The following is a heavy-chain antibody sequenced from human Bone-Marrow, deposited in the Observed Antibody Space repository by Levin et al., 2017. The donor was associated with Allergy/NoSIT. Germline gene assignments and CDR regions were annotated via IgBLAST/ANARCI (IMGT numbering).Heavy chain of an antibody. D-gene: IGHD3-22*01. Sequence: ASVKVSCKASGYTFTGYYMHWVRQAPGQGLEWMGWINPNSGGTNYAQKFQGWVTMTRDTSISTAYMELSRLRSDDTAVYYCARDNPDYDSSGYYFRPNNWFDPWGQGTLVTVSS. CDR3: ARDNPDYDSSGYYFRPNNWFDP. CDR2: INPNSGGT. J-gene: IGHJ5*02. CDR1: GYTFTGYY. V-gene: IGHV1-2*04.